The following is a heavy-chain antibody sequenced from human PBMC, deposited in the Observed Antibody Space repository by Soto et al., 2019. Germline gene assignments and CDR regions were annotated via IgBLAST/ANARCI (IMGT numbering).Heavy chain of an antibody. D-gene: IGHD2-8*01. Sequence: QVQLVQSGAEVKKPGASVKVSCKASGYTFTSYDINRVRQATGQGLEWMGWMNPNNNNTGYAQKFQGRVTLTRNTSTSTAYMELSSLGSEDTAVYYCARGPHPYFNDCWGQGTLVTVSS. CDR3: ARGPHPYFNDC. J-gene: IGHJ4*02. CDR2: MNPNNNNT. CDR1: GYTFTSYD. V-gene: IGHV1-8*01.